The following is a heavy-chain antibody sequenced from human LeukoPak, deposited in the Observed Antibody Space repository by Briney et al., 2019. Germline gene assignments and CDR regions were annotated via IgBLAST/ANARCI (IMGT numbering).Heavy chain of an antibody. J-gene: IGHJ4*02. Sequence: KPSETLSLTCTVSGGSISSDGYFWSWIRQHPGKGLEWIGYIYYSGSTYYNPSLKSRVTISVDTSKNQFSLKLSSVTAADTAVYYCARDYYDSSVFFDYWGQETLVPVS. V-gene: IGHV4-31*03. CDR3: ARDYYDSSVFFDY. D-gene: IGHD3-22*01. CDR1: GGSISSDGYF. CDR2: IYYSGST.